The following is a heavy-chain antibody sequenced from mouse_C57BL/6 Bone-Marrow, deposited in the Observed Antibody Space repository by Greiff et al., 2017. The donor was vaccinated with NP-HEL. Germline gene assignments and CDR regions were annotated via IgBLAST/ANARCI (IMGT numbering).Heavy chain of an antibody. J-gene: IGHJ4*01. CDR2: INPNNGGT. D-gene: IGHD2-1*01. CDR3: AREMKGNYHYYAMDY. CDR1: GYTFTDYY. Sequence: VQLQQSGPELVKPGASVKISCKASGYTFTDYYMNWVKQSHGKSLEWIGDINPNNGGTSYNQKFKGKATLTVDKSSSTAYMELRSLTSEGSAVYYCAREMKGNYHYYAMDYWGQGTSVTVSS. V-gene: IGHV1-26*01.